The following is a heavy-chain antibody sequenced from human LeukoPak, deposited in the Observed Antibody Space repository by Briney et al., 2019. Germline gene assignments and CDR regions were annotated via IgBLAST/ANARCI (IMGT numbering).Heavy chain of an antibody. V-gene: IGHV3-7*01. CDR2: IKTDGSDK. CDR1: GVPFSNFW. CDR3: ARDKDWNDPNTDR. D-gene: IGHD1-1*01. Sequence: GGSLRLSCAGSGVPFSNFWITWVRQAPGKGLEWVANIKTDGSDKYYLDSLRGRFTISRDNAKNSLYLQMNSVSAEDTAVYYCARDKDWNDPNTDRWGQGTLVTVSS. J-gene: IGHJ5*02.